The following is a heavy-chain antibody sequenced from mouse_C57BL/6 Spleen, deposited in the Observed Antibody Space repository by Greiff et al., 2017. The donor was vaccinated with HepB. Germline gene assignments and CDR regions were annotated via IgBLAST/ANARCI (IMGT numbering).Heavy chain of an antibody. Sequence: QVQLQQPGAELVRPGTSVKLSCKASGYTFTSYWMHWVKQRPGQGLEWIGVIDPSDSYTNYNQKFKGKATLTVDTTSSTAYMQLSSLTSEDSAVYYCARGTGPDPFAYWGQGTLVTVSA. J-gene: IGHJ3*01. V-gene: IGHV1-59*01. D-gene: IGHD4-1*01. CDR1: GYTFTSYW. CDR3: ARGTGPDPFAY. CDR2: IDPSDSYT.